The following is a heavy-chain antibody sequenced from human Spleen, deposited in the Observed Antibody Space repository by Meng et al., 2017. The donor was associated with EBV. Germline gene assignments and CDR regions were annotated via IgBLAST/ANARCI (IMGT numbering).Heavy chain of an antibody. J-gene: IGHJ4*02. CDR1: GYTFTYRY. CDR3: ASTSGSARQDYYFDY. V-gene: IGHV1-45*02. CDR2: ITPFNGNT. D-gene: IGHD3-10*01. Sequence: QRQLVQSGAEVKTTWSSVKGSCKASGYTFTYRYLHWVRQAPGQALEWMGWITPFNGNTNYAQKFQDRVTITRDRSMSTAYMELSSLRSEDTAMYYCASTSGSARQDYYFDYWGQGTLVTVSS.